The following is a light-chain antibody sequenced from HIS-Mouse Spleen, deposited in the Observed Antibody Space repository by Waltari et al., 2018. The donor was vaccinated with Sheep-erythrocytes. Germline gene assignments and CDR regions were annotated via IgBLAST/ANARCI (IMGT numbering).Light chain of an antibody. CDR2: SNK. Sequence: QSVLTQPPSASGTPGQRVTISCSGSSSNIGSNTVNWYQQLPGTAPKPLIYSNKPRPSGVPDRFSVSKAGNTASLTISGLQAEDEADYYCCSYAGSSTPWVFGGGTKLTVL. CDR1: SSNIGSNT. J-gene: IGLJ3*02. V-gene: IGLV1-44*01. CDR3: CSYAGSSTPWV.